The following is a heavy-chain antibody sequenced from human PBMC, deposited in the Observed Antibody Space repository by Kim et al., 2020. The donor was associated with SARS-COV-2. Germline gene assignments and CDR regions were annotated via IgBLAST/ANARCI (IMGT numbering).Heavy chain of an antibody. Sequence: GGSLRLSCAASGFTFSSYGMHWVRQAPGKGLEWVAVISYDGSNKYYADSVKGRFTISRDNSKNTLYLQMNSLRAEDTAVYYCAKMPSKVATEYLDYWGQG. V-gene: IGHV3-30*18. CDR1: GFTFSSYG. CDR3: AKMPSKVATEYLDY. D-gene: IGHD5-12*01. J-gene: IGHJ4*02. CDR2: ISYDGSNK.